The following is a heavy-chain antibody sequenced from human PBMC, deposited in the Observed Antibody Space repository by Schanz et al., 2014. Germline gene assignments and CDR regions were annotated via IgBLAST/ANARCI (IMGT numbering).Heavy chain of an antibody. Sequence: QVQLVQSGAEVKKPGSSVTVSCKASGDTLSSYGISWVRQAPGQGLEWMGWINVYNGDTKFAKTFQDRVTLPPDTTPSTAYMELRSLRSDDTAVYYCARNIIATARAYDIWGQGTMVTVSS. J-gene: IGHJ3*02. CDR2: INVYNGDT. V-gene: IGHV1-18*01. CDR1: GDTLSSYG. D-gene: IGHD6-13*01. CDR3: ARNIIATARAYDI.